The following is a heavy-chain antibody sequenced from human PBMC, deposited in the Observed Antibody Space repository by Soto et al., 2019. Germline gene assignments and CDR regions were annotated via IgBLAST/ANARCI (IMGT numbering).Heavy chain of an antibody. CDR2: INGRGGKT. Sequence: EVQLLESGGGLVQPGGSLRLSCAASGFIFSDYAMSWVRQAPGKGLEWVSAINGRGGKTYYADSVKGRFTISRDNSKNTLNLQMNSLTAEDTAIYYCGKEREQVVIDSWGQGTLVTGSS. V-gene: IGHV3-23*01. CDR1: GFIFSDYA. CDR3: GKEREQVVIDS. J-gene: IGHJ5*01. D-gene: IGHD6-6*01.